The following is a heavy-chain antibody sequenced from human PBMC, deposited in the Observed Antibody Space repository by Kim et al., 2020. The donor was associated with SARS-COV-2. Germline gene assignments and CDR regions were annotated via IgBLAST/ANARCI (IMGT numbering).Heavy chain of an antibody. CDR3: AKGVTNSGFDY. CDR2: RSWDGTRK. CDR1: GVTFSTAG. D-gene: IGHD4-17*01. V-gene: IGHV3-23*01. Sequence: GGSLRLSCAASGVTFSTAGMGWGCHGPGKGRVWFSCRSWDGTRKYYADSVKGRVTMSRDKSKNTVYLHLNILRVEDTAAYYCAKGVTNSGFDYWGQGAQVTVSS. J-gene: IGHJ4*02.